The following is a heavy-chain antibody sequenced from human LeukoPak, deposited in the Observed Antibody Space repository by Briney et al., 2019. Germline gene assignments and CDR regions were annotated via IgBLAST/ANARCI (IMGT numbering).Heavy chain of an antibody. Sequence: SETLSLTCTVSGGSVSSSSNYWGWIRQPPGKGLEWIGSIYYSGSTYYNPSLKSRVTISVDTSKNQFSLKLSSVTAADTTVYYCTRHPSYGPFDYWGLGTLVTVSS. CDR1: GGSVSSSSNY. D-gene: IGHD3-16*01. CDR2: IYYSGST. V-gene: IGHV4-39*01. J-gene: IGHJ4*02. CDR3: TRHPSYGPFDY.